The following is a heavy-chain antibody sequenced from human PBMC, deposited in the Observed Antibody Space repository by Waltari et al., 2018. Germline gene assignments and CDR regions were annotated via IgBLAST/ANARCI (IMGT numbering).Heavy chain of an antibody. CDR3: ARGPTTVTAGDY. D-gene: IGHD4-17*01. CDR1: GGSFSGYY. Sequence: QVQLQQWGAGLLKPSETLSLTCAVYGGSFSGYYWSWIRQPPGKGLEWIGEINHSGRTNYNPALKSRVTISVDTSKNQFSLKLSSVTAADTAVYYCARGPTTVTAGDYWGQGTLVTVSS. CDR2: INHSGRT. V-gene: IGHV4-34*01. J-gene: IGHJ4*02.